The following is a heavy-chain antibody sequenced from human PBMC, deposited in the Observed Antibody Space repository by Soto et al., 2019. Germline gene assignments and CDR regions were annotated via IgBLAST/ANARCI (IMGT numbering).Heavy chain of an antibody. Sequence: QVQLVQSGAEVKKPGASVKVSCKPSGYTLNTYYLHWVRQAPGQGLEWMGITHPSGGGSTYAQKFLGRVTMTRDTSTSTVFMELSSLRSADTAVYYCARGGHIAVVTASFDYWGQGTLVTVSS. J-gene: IGHJ4*02. V-gene: IGHV1-46*02. CDR2: THPSGGGS. D-gene: IGHD2-21*02. CDR1: GYTLNTYY. CDR3: ARGGHIAVVTASFDY.